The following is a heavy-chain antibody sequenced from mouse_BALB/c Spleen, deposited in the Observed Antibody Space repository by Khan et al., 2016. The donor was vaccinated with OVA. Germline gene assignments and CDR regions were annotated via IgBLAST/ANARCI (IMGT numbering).Heavy chain of an antibody. CDR2: VDPFSAVT. CDR1: GYSFTSYY. D-gene: IGHD2-2*01. CDR3: TRHGYVAWFTY. Sequence: VQLKESGPELMKPGASVKISCKASGYSFTSYYIHWVMQSRGQSLEWIGYVDPFSAVTTYNQKFKGKATLTVDKSSSTAYIQLSNLTSEDSAVYYCTRHGYVAWFTYWGQGTLVTVSA. V-gene: IGHV1-31*01. J-gene: IGHJ3*01.